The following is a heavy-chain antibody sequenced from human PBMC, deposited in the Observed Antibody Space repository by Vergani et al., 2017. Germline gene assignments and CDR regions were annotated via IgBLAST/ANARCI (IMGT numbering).Heavy chain of an antibody. V-gene: IGHV3-9*01. D-gene: IGHD4-23*01. CDR2: ISWISGSI. Sequence: EVQLVESGGGLVQPGRSLRLSCAASGFTFDDYAMHWVRQAPGKGLEGVSGISWISGSIGYADSVKGPFTISIDNAKNSLYLQMNSLRAEDTALYYCGKDNTRTRGYGGDDAFDIWGQGTMVTVSS. CDR3: GKDNTRTRGYGGDDAFDI. J-gene: IGHJ3*02. CDR1: GFTFDDYA.